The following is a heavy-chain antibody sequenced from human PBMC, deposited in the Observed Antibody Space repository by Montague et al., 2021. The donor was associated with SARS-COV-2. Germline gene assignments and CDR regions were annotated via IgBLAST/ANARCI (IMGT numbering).Heavy chain of an antibody. CDR1: GDSISYFY. V-gene: IGHV4-4*07. D-gene: IGHD6-13*01. CDR3: ARDVVAAPGTFDY. CDR2: VSHSGST. Sequence: SETLSLTCTVSGDSISYFYWSWIRQPAGKGLEWIGRVSHSGSTNYNPSLNSRVTMSVDTSKKQFSLRLSLVTAADTAVYYCARDVVAAPGTFDYWGQGTLVTVSS. J-gene: IGHJ4*02.